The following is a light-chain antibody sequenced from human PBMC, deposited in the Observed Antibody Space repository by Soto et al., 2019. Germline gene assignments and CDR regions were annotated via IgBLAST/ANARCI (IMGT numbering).Light chain of an antibody. Sequence: QSALTQPRSVSGSPGQSVSISCTGTSSDVGGYNYVSWYQQHPGKAPKVMIYDVTKRPSGVPDRLSGSKSGTTASLTISGLQSEDEADYYCCSYAGRYTYVFGTGTKVTVL. CDR1: SSDVGGYNY. CDR3: CSYAGRYTYV. J-gene: IGLJ1*01. CDR2: DVT. V-gene: IGLV2-11*01.